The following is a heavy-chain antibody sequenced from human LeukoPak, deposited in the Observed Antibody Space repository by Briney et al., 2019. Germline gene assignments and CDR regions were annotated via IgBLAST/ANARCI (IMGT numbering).Heavy chain of an antibody. D-gene: IGHD4-17*01. V-gene: IGHV4-4*02. J-gene: IGHJ4*02. CDR2: IYHSGST. CDR1: GGSISSSNW. Sequence: SETLSLTCAVSGGSISSSNWWSWVRQPPGKGLEWIGEIYHSGSTNYNPSLKSRVTISVDKSKNQFSLKLSSVTAADTAVYYCARDHNDYGDLDPFFGDYWGQGTLVTVSS. CDR3: ARDHNDYGDLDPFFGDY.